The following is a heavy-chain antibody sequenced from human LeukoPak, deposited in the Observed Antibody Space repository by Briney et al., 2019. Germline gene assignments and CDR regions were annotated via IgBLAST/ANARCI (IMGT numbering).Heavy chain of an antibody. CDR2: IYYSGST. J-gene: IGHJ4*02. CDR1: GVSISSSSYY. Sequence: SETLSLTCTVSGVSISSSSYYWGWIRQPPGKGLEWIGSIYYSGSTYYNPSLKSRVTISVDTSKNQFSLKLSSVTAADTAVYYCNYYDFLTGQGDYFDYWGQGTLVTVSS. D-gene: IGHD3-9*01. CDR3: NYYDFLTGQGDYFDY. V-gene: IGHV4-39*01.